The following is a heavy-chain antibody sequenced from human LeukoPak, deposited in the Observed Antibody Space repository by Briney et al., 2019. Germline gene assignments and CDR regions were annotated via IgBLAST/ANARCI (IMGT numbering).Heavy chain of an antibody. CDR1: GFTFSSYS. V-gene: IGHV3-21*01. CDR3: ARSLGLAAAGTGIFDY. D-gene: IGHD6-13*01. Sequence: GGSLRLSCAASGFTFSSYSMNWVRQAPGKGLEWVSSISNSSSYIYYADSVKGRFTISRDNAKNSLYLQMNSLRAEDTAVYYCARSLGLAAAGTGIFDYWGQGTLVTVSS. CDR2: ISNSSSYI. J-gene: IGHJ4*02.